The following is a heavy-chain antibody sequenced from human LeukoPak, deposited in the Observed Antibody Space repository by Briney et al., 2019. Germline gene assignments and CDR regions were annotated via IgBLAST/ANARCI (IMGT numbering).Heavy chain of an antibody. D-gene: IGHD1-26*01. CDR3: ARNEWADY. J-gene: IGHJ4*02. V-gene: IGHV3-23*01. CDR1: GFTLSTNA. CDR2: ISGSGAST. Sequence: GGSLRLSCLTSGFTLSTNAMSWVRQAPGKGLEWISGISGSGASTYYADSVKGRFTISRDDSRNTLYLQMNSLRGDDTAVYYCARNEWADYWGQGTLVTVSS.